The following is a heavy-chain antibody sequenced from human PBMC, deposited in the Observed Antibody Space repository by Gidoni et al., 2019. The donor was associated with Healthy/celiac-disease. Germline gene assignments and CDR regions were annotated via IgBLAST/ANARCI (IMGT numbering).Heavy chain of an antibody. V-gene: IGHV1-2*02. Sequence: QVQLVQSGAEVMTPGASVTVSCKASGYTFTGYYMHWVRQAPGQGLEWMGWISPNGGGTNYAQKFQGRVTMTRNTSISTAYIELSRLRSDDTAVYYCARGGLYGDYGGDWFDPWGQGTLVTVSS. D-gene: IGHD4-17*01. CDR2: ISPNGGGT. J-gene: IGHJ5*02. CDR3: ARGGLYGDYGGDWFDP. CDR1: GYTFTGYY.